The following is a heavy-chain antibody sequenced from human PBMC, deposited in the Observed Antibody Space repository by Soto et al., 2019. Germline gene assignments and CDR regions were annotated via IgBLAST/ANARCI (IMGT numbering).Heavy chain of an antibody. Sequence: SETLSLTCTVSGGCISSYYWSWIRQPPGKGLEWIGCIYYSGSTNYNPSLKSRVTISVDTSKNQFSLKLSSVTAADTAVYYCARXAGIAAAGRGATFDYWGQGALVTVSS. CDR1: GGCISSYY. CDR2: IYYSGST. J-gene: IGHJ4*02. V-gene: IGHV4-59*01. D-gene: IGHD6-13*01. CDR3: ARXAGIAAAGRGATFDY.